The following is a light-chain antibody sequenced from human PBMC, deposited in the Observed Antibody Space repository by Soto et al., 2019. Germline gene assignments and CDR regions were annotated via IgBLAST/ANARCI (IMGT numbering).Light chain of an antibody. V-gene: IGLV2-14*01. CDR2: DVS. Sequence: QSALTQPASVSGSPGQSITISCTGTSSDVGGYNYVSWYQQHPGKAPKLMIYDVSNRPSGVSNRFSGSKSGNTASLTISGLQDEDEADYDCSSYTSSSTEVVFGGGTKLTVL. CDR3: SSYTSSSTEVV. CDR1: SSDVGGYNY. J-gene: IGLJ2*01.